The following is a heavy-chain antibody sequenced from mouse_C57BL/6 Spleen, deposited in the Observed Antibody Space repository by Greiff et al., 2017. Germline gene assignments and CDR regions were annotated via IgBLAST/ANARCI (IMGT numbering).Heavy chain of an antibody. Sequence: EVQLVESGGGLVKPGGSLKLSCAASGFTFSSYAMSWVRQTPEKRLEWVATISDGGSYTYYPDNVKGRFTISRDNAKNNLYLQMSHLKSEDTAMYYCARDRGYSNYGDAMDYWGQGTSVTVSS. CDR2: ISDGGSYT. CDR1: GFTFSSYA. D-gene: IGHD2-5*01. CDR3: ARDRGYSNYGDAMDY. J-gene: IGHJ4*01. V-gene: IGHV5-4*01.